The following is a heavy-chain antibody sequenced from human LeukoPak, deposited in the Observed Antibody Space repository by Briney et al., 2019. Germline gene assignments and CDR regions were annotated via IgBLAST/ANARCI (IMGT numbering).Heavy chain of an antibody. J-gene: IGHJ4*02. CDR3: ARYRPLRGLDY. D-gene: IGHD3-10*01. CDR1: GYTFTSYD. V-gene: IGHV1-18*01. CDR2: ISADNANT. Sequence: ASVKVSCKASGYTFTSYDISWVRQAPGQGLEWMGWISADNANTNYAQKLQGRVTMTTDTSTSTTSMELRSLRSDDTAVYYCARYRPLRGLDYWGQVTLVTASS.